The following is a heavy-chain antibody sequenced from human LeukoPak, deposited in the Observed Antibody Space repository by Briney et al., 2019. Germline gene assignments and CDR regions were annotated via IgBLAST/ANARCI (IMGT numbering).Heavy chain of an antibody. Sequence: SETLSLTCAVSDYSISSDYFWGWIRQPPGKGLEWIGNIYHSGSTYYNPSLRSRVTISVDTSKNQFSLNLSSVTAADTAVYYCARDYRGIRRAGHGFDIWGQGTMVTVSS. J-gene: IGHJ3*02. V-gene: IGHV4-38-2*02. CDR3: ARDYRGIRRAGHGFDI. CDR1: DYSISSDYF. CDR2: IYHSGST. D-gene: IGHD3-10*01.